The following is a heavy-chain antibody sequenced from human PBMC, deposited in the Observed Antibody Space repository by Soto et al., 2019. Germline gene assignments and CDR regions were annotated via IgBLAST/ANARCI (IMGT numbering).Heavy chain of an antibody. V-gene: IGHV1-2*02. CDR3: AREKVAAAGTPYFDY. D-gene: IGHD6-13*01. J-gene: IGHJ4*02. CDR1: GYTFTGYY. CDR2: INPNSGGT. Sequence: ASVKVSCKASGYTFTGYYMHWVRQAPGQGLEWMGWINPNSGGTNYAQKFQGRVTMTRDTSISTAYMELSRLRSDDTAVYYCAREKVAAAGTPYFDYWGQGTLVTVSS.